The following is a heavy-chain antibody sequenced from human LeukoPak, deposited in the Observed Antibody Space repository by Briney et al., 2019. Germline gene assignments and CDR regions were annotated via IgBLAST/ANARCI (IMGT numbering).Heavy chain of an antibody. D-gene: IGHD3-22*01. CDR3: ARALRGYYDSSGYPYYYYMGV. Sequence: SVKVSCKASGGTFSSYAISWVRQAPGQGLEWMGGIIPIFGTANYAQKFQGRVTITTDESTSTAYMELSSLRSEDTAVYYCARALRGYYDSSGYPYYYYMGVWGKGTTVTVSS. CDR2: IIPIFGTA. V-gene: IGHV1-69*05. J-gene: IGHJ6*03. CDR1: GGTFSSYA.